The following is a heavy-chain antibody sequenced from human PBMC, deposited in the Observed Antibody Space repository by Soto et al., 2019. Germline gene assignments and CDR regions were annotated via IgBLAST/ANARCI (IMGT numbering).Heavy chain of an antibody. V-gene: IGHV2-5*02. D-gene: IGHD6-19*01. CDR3: AHRTGIAVALSWFDP. Sequence: QITLKESGPTLVKPTQTLTLTCTFSGFSLSTSGVGVGWIRQPPGKALEWLALIYWDDDKRYSPSLKSRLPITTDPSNNQVVLTSTNIDPVDTATYDFAHRTGIAVALSWFDPWVQGTLVTVSS. CDR1: GFSLSTSGVG. CDR2: IYWDDDK. J-gene: IGHJ5*02.